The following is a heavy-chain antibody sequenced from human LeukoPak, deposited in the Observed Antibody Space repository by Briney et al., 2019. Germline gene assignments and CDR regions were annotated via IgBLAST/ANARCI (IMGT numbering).Heavy chain of an antibody. CDR2: IYYSGST. J-gene: IGHJ4*02. Sequence: PSETLSLTCTVSGGSISSYYWSWIRQPPGKGLEWIGYIYYSGSTNYNPSLKSRVTISVDTSKNQFSLKLSSVTAADTAVYYCASTGVDTAMVTMFLLDYWGQGTLVTVSS. D-gene: IGHD5-18*01. CDR3: ASTGVDTAMVTMFLLDY. V-gene: IGHV4-59*08. CDR1: GGSISSYY.